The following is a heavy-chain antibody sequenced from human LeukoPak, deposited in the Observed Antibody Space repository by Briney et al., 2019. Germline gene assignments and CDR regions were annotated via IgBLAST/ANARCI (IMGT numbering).Heavy chain of an antibody. Sequence: ASVKVSCKASGYTFTSYDINWVRQATGQGREWMGWKNPNSGRTGFAQKFQGRLTMTTNTSISTAYMELSSLTSEDTAVYYCARGPVGTHGMDVWGQGTTVTVSS. J-gene: IGHJ6*02. CDR1: GYTFTSYD. D-gene: IGHD1-1*01. V-gene: IGHV1-8*01. CDR2: KNPNSGRT. CDR3: ARGPVGTHGMDV.